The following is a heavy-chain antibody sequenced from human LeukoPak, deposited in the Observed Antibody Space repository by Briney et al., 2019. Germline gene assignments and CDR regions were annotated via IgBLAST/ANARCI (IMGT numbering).Heavy chain of an antibody. V-gene: IGHV3-23*01. D-gene: IGHD3-16*01. CDR3: ARDGSWGDYQFYFYMDV. CDR1: GFTFGSFA. J-gene: IGHJ6*03. Sequence: GGSLRLSCEASGFTFGSFAMSWVRRAPGKGLEWVSGISGSGYYTYYAQSVKGRFTISRDNSKNTLYIDLNSLRAEDTARYFCARDGSWGDYQFYFYMDVWGKGTTVTVSS. CDR2: ISGSGYYT.